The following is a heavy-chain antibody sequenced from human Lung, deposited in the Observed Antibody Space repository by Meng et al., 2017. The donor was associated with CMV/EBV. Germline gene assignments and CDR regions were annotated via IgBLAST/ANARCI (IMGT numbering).Heavy chain of an antibody. D-gene: IGHD3-22*01. V-gene: IGHV6-1*01. CDR1: GDSVSSNSAA. CDR3: ARAGRSYLYYFDY. CDR2: TFYRSKWYN. Sequence: SQTXXLTCAISGDSVSSNSAAWNWIRQSPPRGLEWLGTTFYRSKWYNNYGVSVKSRITINADTSKNQLSLQLTSVTPEDTAVYFCARAGRSYLYYFDYWGQGXLVTVSS. J-gene: IGHJ4*02.